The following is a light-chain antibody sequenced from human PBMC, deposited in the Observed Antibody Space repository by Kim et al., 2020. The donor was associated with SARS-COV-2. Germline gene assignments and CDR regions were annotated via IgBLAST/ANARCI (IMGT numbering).Light chain of an antibody. Sequence: QSVLTQPPSVSGAPGQRVTISCTGSSSNIGAGYDVHWYQQLPGTAPKVLIYGNSNRPSGVPDRFSGSKFGTSASLAITGLQAEDEADYYCQSYDSSLSGVVFGGGTQLTVL. J-gene: IGLJ2*01. CDR2: GNS. V-gene: IGLV1-40*01. CDR1: SSNIGAGYD. CDR3: QSYDSSLSGVV.